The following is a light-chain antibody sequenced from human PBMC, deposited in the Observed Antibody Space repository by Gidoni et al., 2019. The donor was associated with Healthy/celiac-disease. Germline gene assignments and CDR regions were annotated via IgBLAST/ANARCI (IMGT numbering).Light chain of an antibody. CDR2: AAS. V-gene: IGKV1-27*01. Sequence: IQMTQSPSSLSASVRDRVTITCRASQGISNYLGWYQQKTGKVPKLLIYAASTLQSGVPSRYSGRGVGTDLTLTISSLEPKDVAMYYCPEYNSAPTVTFGQGTKVEIK. CDR1: QGISNY. CDR3: PEYNSAPTVT. J-gene: IGKJ1*01.